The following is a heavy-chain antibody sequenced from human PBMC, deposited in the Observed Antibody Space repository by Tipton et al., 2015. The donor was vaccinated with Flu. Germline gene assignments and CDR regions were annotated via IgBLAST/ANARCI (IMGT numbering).Heavy chain of an antibody. CDR2: ISSSGGTI. J-gene: IGHJ6*02. CDR3: AREALDRYAYRYYNDGMDV. V-gene: IGHV3-11*01. Sequence: SLRLSCAASGFKFSDYYMSWIRQAPGKGLEWLSYISSSGGTIYHRDSVKGRFTVSRDNAKNSLYLEMYSLRAEDTAVYFCAREALDRYAYRYYNDGMDVWGQGTTVTVSS. D-gene: IGHD3-16*01. CDR1: GFKFSDYY.